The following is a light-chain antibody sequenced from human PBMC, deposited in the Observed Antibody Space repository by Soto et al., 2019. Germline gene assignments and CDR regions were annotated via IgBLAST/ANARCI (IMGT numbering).Light chain of an antibody. J-gene: IGKJ4*01. Sequence: DIQMTQSPSSLSASVGDRVTITCRASQEISNHLAWFQQKPGKPPKSLIYDASSLPSGVPSKFSGSGSGTDFTLTISSLQPEDFATYYCQQYHNYPVTFGGGTKVEIK. CDR1: QEISNH. V-gene: IGKV1-16*02. CDR2: DAS. CDR3: QQYHNYPVT.